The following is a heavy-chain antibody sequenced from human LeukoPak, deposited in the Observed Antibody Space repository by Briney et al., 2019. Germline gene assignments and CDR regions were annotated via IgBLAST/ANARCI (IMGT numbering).Heavy chain of an antibody. D-gene: IGHD3-3*01. CDR3: ARDTIFGVVTTYYYGMDV. J-gene: IGHJ6*02. Sequence: ASVKVSCKASGYTFTSYGISWVRQAPGQGLEWMGWISAYNGNTNYAQKLQGRVTMTTDRSTSTAYMELRSLRSDDTAVYYCARDTIFGVVTTYYYGMDVWGQGTTVTVSS. V-gene: IGHV1-18*01. CDR2: ISAYNGNT. CDR1: GYTFTSYG.